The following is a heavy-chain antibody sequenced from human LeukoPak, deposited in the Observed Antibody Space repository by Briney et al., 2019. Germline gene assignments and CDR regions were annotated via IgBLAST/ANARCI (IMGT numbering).Heavy chain of an antibody. D-gene: IGHD2-2*01. J-gene: IGHJ6*02. Sequence: GGSLRLSCAASGFIFGDYNMNWVRQAPGKGLEWVSYISSGGSTIYYADSVKGRFTISRDNAKNSLYLQMNSLRAEETAVYYCARYCSSTSCYYGMDVWGQGTTVTVSS. CDR2: ISSGGSTI. V-gene: IGHV3-48*04. CDR3: ARYCSSTSCYYGMDV. CDR1: GFIFGDYN.